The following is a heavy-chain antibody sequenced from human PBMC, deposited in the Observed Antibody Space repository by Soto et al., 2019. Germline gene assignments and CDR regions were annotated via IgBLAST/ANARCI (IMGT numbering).Heavy chain of an antibody. D-gene: IGHD2-8*02. Sequence: LGESLKISCKGSGYSFTSYWIGWVRQMPGKGLEWMGIIYPGDSDTRYSPSFQGQVTISADKSISTAYLQWSSLKASDTAMYYCARYAPSGGAPQGGMDVWGQGTTVTVSS. CDR3: ARYAPSGGAPQGGMDV. CDR2: IYPGDSDT. J-gene: IGHJ6*02. V-gene: IGHV5-51*01. CDR1: GYSFTSYW.